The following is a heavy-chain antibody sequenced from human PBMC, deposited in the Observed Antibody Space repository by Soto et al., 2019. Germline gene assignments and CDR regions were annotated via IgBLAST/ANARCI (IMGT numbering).Heavy chain of an antibody. CDR1: GDSSSGGGFS. V-gene: IGHV4-30-2*06. CDR2: IYPSGTS. J-gene: IGHJ4*01. CDR3: ARGHYFGSGSTD. Sequence: PSETLSLTCAVSGDSSSGGGFSWNWIRQSPGKGLEWIGYIYPSGTSYYNPSLKSRVTISVDKSQNQFSLRLSSMTAADTAVYYCARGHYFGSGSTDWGHGTLLTVSS. D-gene: IGHD3-10*01.